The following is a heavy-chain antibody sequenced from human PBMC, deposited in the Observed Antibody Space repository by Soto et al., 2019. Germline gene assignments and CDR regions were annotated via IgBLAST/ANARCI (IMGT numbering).Heavy chain of an antibody. V-gene: IGHV3-48*02. Sequence: GGSLRLSCAASGFTFSSYSMNWARQAPGKGLEWVAYISSSSSLLYYGYSVRGRFTISRDNAKKSLSLQMNSLRDEDTAVYYCAGDSSGQDWGQGTLVTVSS. D-gene: IGHD3-22*01. J-gene: IGHJ4*02. CDR2: ISSSSSLL. CDR3: AGDSSGQD. CDR1: GFTFSSYS.